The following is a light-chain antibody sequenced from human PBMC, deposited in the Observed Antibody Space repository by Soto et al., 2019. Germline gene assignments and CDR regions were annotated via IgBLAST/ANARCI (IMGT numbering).Light chain of an antibody. CDR2: EVS. V-gene: IGLV2-8*01. Sequence: QSALTQPPSASGSPGQSVTISCTGTSSDVGGYNYVSWYQQHQGKAPKLMIYEVSKRPSGVPDRFSGSKSGNTASLTVSGLQAEDEADYYCTSYAGSNNFVVFGGGTKLTVL. J-gene: IGLJ2*01. CDR3: TSYAGSNNFVV. CDR1: SSDVGGYNY.